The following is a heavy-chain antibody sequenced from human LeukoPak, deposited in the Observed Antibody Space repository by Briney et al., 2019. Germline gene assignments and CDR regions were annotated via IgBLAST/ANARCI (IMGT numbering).Heavy chain of an antibody. V-gene: IGHV4-39*07. CDR2: IYYTGSS. CDR3: AREAAGTGYFDY. CDR1: GGSISSVSYY. J-gene: IGHJ4*02. D-gene: IGHD6-13*01. Sequence: SETLSLTCTVSGGSISSVSYYWGWIRQPPGKGLEWIGSIYYTGSSYYNPSLKSRVTMSVDTSKNQFSLKLSSVTAADTAVYYCAREAAGTGYFDYWGQGTLVTVSS.